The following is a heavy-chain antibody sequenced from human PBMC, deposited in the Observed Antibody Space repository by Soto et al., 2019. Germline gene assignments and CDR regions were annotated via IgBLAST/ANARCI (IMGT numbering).Heavy chain of an antibody. CDR3: ARLPKGIINHYYFDF. CDR1: GHTFTTFW. J-gene: IGHJ4*02. Sequence: GQSLKISGKGSGHTFTTFWIAWVRQMPGKGLEWMGIVYPVDSDTRYGPSFPRQLCISADKFISTAYLQWSSLKASDSALYFCARLPKGIINHYYFDFWCQASPVTVCS. V-gene: IGHV5-51*01. D-gene: IGHD3-10*01. CDR2: VYPVDSDT.